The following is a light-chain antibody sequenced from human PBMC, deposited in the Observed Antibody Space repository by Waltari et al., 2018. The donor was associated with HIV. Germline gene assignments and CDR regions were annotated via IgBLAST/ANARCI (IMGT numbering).Light chain of an antibody. CDR2: KDT. Sequence: YELTQPPAVSVSPGQTARIACSGDSLLRQHGNWYQQKAGQAPILVIYKDTERPSKIPERFSGSTSGTTVTLTISGVQAEDEADYYCQSTDSSGSRVLFGAGTRLSVL. CDR3: QSTDSSGSRVL. V-gene: IGLV3-25*03. J-gene: IGLJ2*01. CDR1: SLLRQH.